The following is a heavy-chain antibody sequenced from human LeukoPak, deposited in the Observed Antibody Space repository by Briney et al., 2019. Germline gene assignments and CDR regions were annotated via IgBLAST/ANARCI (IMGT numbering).Heavy chain of an antibody. CDR1: GGSISSGSYY. CDR2: IYTSGST. D-gene: IGHD3-9*01. CDR3: ARGGGDWLYLDY. J-gene: IGHJ4*02. V-gene: IGHV4-61*02. Sequence: SQTLSLTCTVSGGSISSGSYYWSWIRQPAGKGLEWIGRIYTSGSTNYNPSLKSRVTISVDTSKNQFSLKLSSVTAADTAVYYCARGGGDWLYLDYWGQGTLVTVSS.